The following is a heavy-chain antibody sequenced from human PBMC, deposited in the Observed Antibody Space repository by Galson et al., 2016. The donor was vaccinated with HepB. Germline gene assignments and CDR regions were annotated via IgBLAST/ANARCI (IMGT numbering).Heavy chain of an antibody. Sequence: SLRLSCAASGFTFSDHYMDWVRQAPGKGLEWVGRTRKKTNGYTTEYAASVKGRFTISRDDSKNTLYLDMNSLQTEDTAVYYCTTVTHFTLGGQGILVTVSS. V-gene: IGHV3-72*01. CDR1: GFTFSDHY. CDR3: TTVTHFTL. CDR2: TRKKTNGYTT. J-gene: IGHJ4*02.